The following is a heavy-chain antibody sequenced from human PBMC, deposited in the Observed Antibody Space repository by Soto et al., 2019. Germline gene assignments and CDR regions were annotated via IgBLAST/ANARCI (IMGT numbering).Heavy chain of an antibody. CDR1: GGTFSSYA. CDR3: ARDVERMRPPDAFDI. Sequence: SVKVSCKASGGTFSSYAISWVRQAPGQGLEWMGGITPIFGTANYAQKFQGRVTITADESTSTAYMELSSLRSEDTAVYYCARDVERMRPPDAFDIWGQGTMVTVSS. J-gene: IGHJ3*02. CDR2: ITPIFGTA. D-gene: IGHD2-15*01. V-gene: IGHV1-69*13.